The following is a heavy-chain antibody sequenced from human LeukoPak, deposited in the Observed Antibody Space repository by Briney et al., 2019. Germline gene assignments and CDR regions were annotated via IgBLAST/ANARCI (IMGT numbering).Heavy chain of an antibody. CDR1: GFTFDDYA. Sequence: PGGSLRLSCAVSGFTFDDYAMHWVRQVPGKGLEWVSGINWNSDSVGYADSVKGRFTISRDNAKNSLYLQMNSLRAEDTALYYCAKDYYDSSGYPHYFDYWGQGTLVTVSS. CDR3: AKDYYDSSGYPHYFDY. D-gene: IGHD3-22*01. V-gene: IGHV3-9*01. CDR2: INWNSDSV. J-gene: IGHJ4*02.